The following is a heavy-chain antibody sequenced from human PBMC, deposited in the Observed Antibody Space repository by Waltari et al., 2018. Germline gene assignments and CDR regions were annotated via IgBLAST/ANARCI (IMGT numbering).Heavy chain of an antibody. CDR2: ISGGGDGT. J-gene: IGHJ4*02. CDR1: GFIFSDYI. D-gene: IGHD3-10*01. Sequence: EVQLLESGGGLVQPGGSLRLSCAASGFIFSDYIMTWVRQAPGKGLEWISGISGGGDGTYYADSVKGRFTTSRDNSKKTLYLQMSSLRVEDTAIYYCAKDGYGSADYWGQGTLVTVSS. CDR3: AKDGYGSADY. V-gene: IGHV3-23*01.